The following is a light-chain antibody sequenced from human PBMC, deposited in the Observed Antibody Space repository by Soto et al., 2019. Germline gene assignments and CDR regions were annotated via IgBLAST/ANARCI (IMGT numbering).Light chain of an antibody. V-gene: IGKV3-15*01. CDR1: QSVSSN. J-gene: IGKJ1*01. CDR3: QQYNHLWT. CDR2: GAS. Sequence: EIVMTQSPATLSVSPGERATLSCRASQSVSSNLAWYQQKPGQAPRLLIYGASTRATGIPARFSGSGSGTEFTLTISSLQSEDFAVCCCQQYNHLWTFSQWPKV.